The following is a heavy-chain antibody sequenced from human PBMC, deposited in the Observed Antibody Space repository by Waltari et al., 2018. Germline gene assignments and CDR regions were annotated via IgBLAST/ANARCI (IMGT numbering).Heavy chain of an antibody. CDR3: ARDPRDMRPLWFRELLSTYFDY. D-gene: IGHD3-10*01. Sequence: QVQLVQSGAEVKKPGASVKVSCKASGYNFTSYAMHWVRQAPGKRLEWMGWINAGNGNTKYSQKFQGRVTITRDTSASTAYMELSSLRSEDTAVYYCARDPRDMRPLWFRELLSTYFDYWGQGTLVTVSS. CDR2: INAGNGNT. V-gene: IGHV1-3*01. CDR1: GYNFTSYA. J-gene: IGHJ4*02.